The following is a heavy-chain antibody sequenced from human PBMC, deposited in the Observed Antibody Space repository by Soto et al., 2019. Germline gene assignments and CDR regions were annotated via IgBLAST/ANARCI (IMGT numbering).Heavy chain of an antibody. D-gene: IGHD4-17*01. CDR1: GFTFSSYA. CDR3: AKDLTVTSLPGSTNWFDP. V-gene: IGHV3-23*01. J-gene: IGHJ5*02. CDR2: ISGSGGST. Sequence: GGSLRLSCAASGFTFSSYAMSWVRQAPGKGLEWVSAISGSGGSTYYADSVKGRFTISRDNSKNTLYLQMNSLRAEDTAVYYCAKDLTVTSLPGSTNWFDPWGQGTLVTVSS.